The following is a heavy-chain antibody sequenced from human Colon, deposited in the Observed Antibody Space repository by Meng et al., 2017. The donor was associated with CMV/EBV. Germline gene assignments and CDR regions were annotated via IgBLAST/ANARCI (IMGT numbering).Heavy chain of an antibody. V-gene: IGHV3-7*01. CDR2: IKQDGSEK. CDR3: ARGYCSSASCSGYYYYYGMDV. J-gene: IGHJ6*02. Sequence: ETLSLTCAASGLTFGSYWMNWVRQAPGKGLEWVANIKQDGSEKYYVDSVKGRFTISRDNAKNSLYLQMNSLRAEDTAVYYCARGYCSSASCSGYYYYYGMDVWGQGTTVTVSS. D-gene: IGHD2-2*01. CDR1: GLTFGSYW.